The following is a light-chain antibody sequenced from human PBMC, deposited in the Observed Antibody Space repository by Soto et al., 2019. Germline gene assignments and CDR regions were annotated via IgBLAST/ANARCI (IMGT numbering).Light chain of an antibody. CDR3: QQYDSLPFT. Sequence: DIVMTQSPDSLSVSLGERATINCKSSQSVLYSSNNRNNLSWFQHKPGQPPKLLISWASTRESGVPDRFSGSGSETDFPLTISSLQAEDVAVYYCQQYDSLPFTFGPGTKVDIK. J-gene: IGKJ3*01. V-gene: IGKV4-1*01. CDR2: WAS. CDR1: QSVLYSSNNRNN.